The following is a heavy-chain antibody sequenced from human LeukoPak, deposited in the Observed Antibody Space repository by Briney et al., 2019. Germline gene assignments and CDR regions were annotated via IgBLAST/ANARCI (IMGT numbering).Heavy chain of an antibody. CDR2: IIGTSEM. D-gene: IGHD6-13*01. CDR1: GFSFSSYT. Sequence: GGSMRLSCAASGFSFSSYTMNWVRLAPGRGLEWVSSIIGTSEMHYADSVKGRFTVSRDDNKNSLFLQLYSLSVEDTAVYYCTRAIIVALGTGPFDIWGQGTVVAVSS. V-gene: IGHV3-21*06. CDR3: TRAIIVALGTGPFDI. J-gene: IGHJ3*02.